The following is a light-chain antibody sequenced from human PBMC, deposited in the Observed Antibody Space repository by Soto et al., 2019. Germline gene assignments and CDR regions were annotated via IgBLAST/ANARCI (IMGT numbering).Light chain of an antibody. CDR3: LQDFNYPWT. Sequence: AIQMTQSPSSLSASVGDRVTITCRASQGIRTDLGWYQQKPGKAPKPLIYSASSLQSGVPSRFTGTASGTDSILTISSLQPEDFATYYCLQDFNYPWTFGQGTKVEVK. CDR1: QGIRTD. CDR2: SAS. J-gene: IGKJ1*01. V-gene: IGKV1-6*01.